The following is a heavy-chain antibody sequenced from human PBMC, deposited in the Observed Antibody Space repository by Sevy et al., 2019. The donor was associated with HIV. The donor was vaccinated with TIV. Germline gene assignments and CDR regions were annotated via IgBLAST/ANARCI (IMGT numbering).Heavy chain of an antibody. V-gene: IGHV4-59*01. D-gene: IGHD6-13*01. J-gene: IGHJ4*02. Sequence: SETLSLTCTVSGGSISSYYWSWIRQPPGKGLEWIGYIYYSGSTNYNPSLKSRVTISVDTSKNQFSLKLSSVTAADTAVYYCAKSLPSSSTWYRSNYFDYWGQGTLVTVSS. CDR1: GGSISSYY. CDR3: AKSLPSSSTWYRSNYFDY. CDR2: IYYSGST.